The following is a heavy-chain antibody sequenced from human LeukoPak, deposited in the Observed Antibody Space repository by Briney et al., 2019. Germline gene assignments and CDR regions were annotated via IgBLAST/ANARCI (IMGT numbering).Heavy chain of an antibody. Sequence: ASVKVSCKASGYTFTSYYMHWVRHAPGQGLELMGIINPSGGSTSYAQKFQGRVTMTRDMSTSTVYMELSSLRSEDMAVYYCARDRLYSSGPYYMDVWGKGTTVTVSS. CDR3: ARDRLYSSGPYYMDV. CDR2: INPSGGST. V-gene: IGHV1-46*01. D-gene: IGHD6-19*01. CDR1: GYTFTSYY. J-gene: IGHJ6*03.